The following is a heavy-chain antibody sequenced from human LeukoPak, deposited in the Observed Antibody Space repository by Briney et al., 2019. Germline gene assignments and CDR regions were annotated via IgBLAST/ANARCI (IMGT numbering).Heavy chain of an antibody. CDR2: IKSKTDGGTT. J-gene: IGHJ4*02. Sequence: KSGGSRRLSCAASGFTFSNAWMNWVRQAPGKGLEWVGRIKSKTDGGTTDYAAPVKGRFTISRDDSKNTLYLQMNSLNTEDTAVYYCTTGRGAATYSGSYREIFDYWGQGTLVTVSS. CDR3: TTGRGAATYSGSYREIFDY. V-gene: IGHV3-15*07. CDR1: GFTFSNAW. D-gene: IGHD1-26*01.